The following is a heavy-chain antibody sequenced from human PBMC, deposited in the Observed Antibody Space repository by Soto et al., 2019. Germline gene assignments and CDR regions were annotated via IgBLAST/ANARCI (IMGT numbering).Heavy chain of an antibody. D-gene: IGHD4-17*01. V-gene: IGHV1-18*01. Sequence: QVHLVQSGAEVKKPGASVKVSCKASGYTFTSYGITWVRQAPGQGLEWMGWISAHNGNTDYAQKLQGRVIVTRDTSTSTAYMEMRRLRSDDTAVDFCARGTYGDYRGQGALVTVPS. CDR1: GYTFTSYG. J-gene: IGHJ4*02. CDR2: ISAHNGNT. CDR3: ARGTYGDY.